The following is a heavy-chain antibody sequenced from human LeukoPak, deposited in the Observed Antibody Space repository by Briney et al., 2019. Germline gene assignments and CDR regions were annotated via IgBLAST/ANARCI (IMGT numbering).Heavy chain of an antibody. J-gene: IGHJ4*02. CDR1: RYTFTRYY. CDR3: ARGGEWLYDYVWGSYPIDY. D-gene: IGHD3-16*02. V-gene: IGHV1-46*01. Sequence: ASEKVSCEASRYTFTRYYMHWVRQAPGQGVEWVGIIKPRGWSTNHGQKFQGRITMTRDTSTSTVYMELSSLRSEDTAVYYCARGGEWLYDYVWGSYPIDYWGQGTLVTVSS. CDR2: IKPRGWST.